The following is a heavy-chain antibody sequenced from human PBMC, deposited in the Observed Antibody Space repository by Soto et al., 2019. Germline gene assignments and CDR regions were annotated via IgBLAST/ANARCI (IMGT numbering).Heavy chain of an antibody. Sequence: QVPLVQSGAEVKKTGSSARVSCKASGGTFSSYRLNWLRQAPGHGLEWVGGIVPIRRAAEYAQGFQGRVTITADETTRTSYMELRSLKSQDTAVYYCVRDSGAKLSSSWGQGTLVTVSS. D-gene: IGHD6-13*01. CDR3: VRDSGAKLSSS. CDR1: GGTFSSYR. V-gene: IGHV1-69*01. CDR2: IVPIRRAA. J-gene: IGHJ4*02.